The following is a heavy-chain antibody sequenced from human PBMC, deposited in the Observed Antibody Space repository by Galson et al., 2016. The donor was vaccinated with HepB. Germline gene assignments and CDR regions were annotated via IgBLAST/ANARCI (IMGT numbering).Heavy chain of an antibody. D-gene: IGHD3-10*01. Sequence: QSGAEVKKPGESLKISCKGSGYSFTTYWVAWVRHMPGKGLEWMGFIHPGDSDARYSPSFEGQVTISADKSLSTVYLQWSSLKASDTAIYYCARHTGKFGLYYYYCMDVWGKGTTVTVSS. CDR3: ARHTGKFGLYYYYCMDV. CDR1: GYSFTTYW. V-gene: IGHV5-51*01. CDR2: IHPGDSDA. J-gene: IGHJ6*03.